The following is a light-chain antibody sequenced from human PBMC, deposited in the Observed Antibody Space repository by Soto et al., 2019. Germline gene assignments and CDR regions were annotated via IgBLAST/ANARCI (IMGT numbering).Light chain of an antibody. CDR1: QSVSSSY. CDR3: QQYGRSPLT. J-gene: IGKJ4*01. V-gene: IGKV3-20*01. CDR2: DAS. Sequence: EIVLTQSPATLSLSPGERATLSCRASQSVSSSYLAWYQQKPGQAPRLLIYDASSRATGIPDRFSGSGSGTDFTLTISRLEPEDFAVFYCQQYGRSPLTFGGGTKVEIK.